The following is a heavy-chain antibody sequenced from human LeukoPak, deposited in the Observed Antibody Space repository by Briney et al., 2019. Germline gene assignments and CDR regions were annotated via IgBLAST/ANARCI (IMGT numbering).Heavy chain of an antibody. CDR2: IYSGGNT. CDR1: GLTASSNC. V-gene: IGHV3-53*01. Sequence: PGGSLRLSCAASGLTASSNCMSWVRQAPGKGLEWVSFIYSGGNTYYADSVKGRFTISRDNSKNTVHLQMNSLRAEDTAMYYCARRAGNYSHPYDYWGQGTLVTVSS. CDR3: ARRAGNYSHPYDY. J-gene: IGHJ4*02. D-gene: IGHD3-22*01.